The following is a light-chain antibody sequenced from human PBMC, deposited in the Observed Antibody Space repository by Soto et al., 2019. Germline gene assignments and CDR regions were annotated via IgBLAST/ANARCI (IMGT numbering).Light chain of an antibody. CDR3: QQYNKCPPWT. Sequence: EIVMTQSPATLYVSPGERATLSCRASQSVSSNLAWYQQNHGQAPSLLIYGASTRATGIPARFSASESGTEFTLAISSLQSEDFAVYYCQQYNKCPPWTFGNGTKVEIK. CDR1: QSVSSN. V-gene: IGKV3-15*01. CDR2: GAS. J-gene: IGKJ1*01.